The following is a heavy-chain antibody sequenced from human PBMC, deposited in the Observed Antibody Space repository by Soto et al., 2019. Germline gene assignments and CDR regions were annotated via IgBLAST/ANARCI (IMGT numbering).Heavy chain of an antibody. Sequence: QVQLVESGGGVVQPGRSLRLSCAASGFTFSDYTRHWVRQAPGKELEWVALMSSDGGNTHYTDSVKGRFTISRDNSKNSLYLQMDSLRPEDTTVSDCAIDYGDGYYYFDLWGQGTLVTVSS. V-gene: IGHV3-30-3*01. J-gene: IGHJ4*02. CDR1: GFTFSDYT. CDR3: AIDYGDGYYYFDL. CDR2: MSSDGGNT. D-gene: IGHD5-12*01.